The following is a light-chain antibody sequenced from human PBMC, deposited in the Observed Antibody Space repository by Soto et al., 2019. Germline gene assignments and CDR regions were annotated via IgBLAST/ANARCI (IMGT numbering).Light chain of an antibody. CDR1: SSDVGGYNY. J-gene: IGLJ3*02. Sequence: QSVLTQPASVSGSPGQSITISCTGTSSDVGGYNYVSWYQHHPGKAPKLMIYEVINRPSGVSNRFSGCKSGNTASLTISGLQAEDEADYYCNSYTSISTWGFGGGTKVTVL. V-gene: IGLV2-14*01. CDR3: NSYTSISTWG. CDR2: EVI.